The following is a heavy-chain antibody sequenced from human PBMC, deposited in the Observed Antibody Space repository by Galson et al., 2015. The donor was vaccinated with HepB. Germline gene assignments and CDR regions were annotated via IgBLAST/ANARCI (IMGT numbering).Heavy chain of an antibody. CDR1: GFTVSTNY. Sequence: LRLSCAAFGFTVSTNYMTWVRQAPGKGLEWVSLIYSGGSTYYADSVKGRFTISRDNSKNTLYLQMNSLRGDDTAVYYCARGGLYAPGSATGPYYFDYWGQGTLVTVSS. D-gene: IGHD1-14*01. J-gene: IGHJ4*02. V-gene: IGHV3-66*02. CDR3: ARGGLYAPGSATGPYYFDY. CDR2: IYSGGST.